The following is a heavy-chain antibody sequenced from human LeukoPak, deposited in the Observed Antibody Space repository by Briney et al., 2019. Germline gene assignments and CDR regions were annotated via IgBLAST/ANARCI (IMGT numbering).Heavy chain of an antibody. D-gene: IGHD6-19*01. Sequence: ASVKVSCKASGYTFTSYGISWVRQAPGQGLKWMGWISAYNGNTNYAQKLQGRVTMTTDTSTSTAYMELSSLRSEDTAVYYCARDHRDPREFSSGWYGTFDYWGQGTLVTVSS. V-gene: IGHV1-18*01. CDR2: ISAYNGNT. J-gene: IGHJ4*02. CDR3: ARDHRDPREFSSGWYGTFDY. CDR1: GYTFTSYG.